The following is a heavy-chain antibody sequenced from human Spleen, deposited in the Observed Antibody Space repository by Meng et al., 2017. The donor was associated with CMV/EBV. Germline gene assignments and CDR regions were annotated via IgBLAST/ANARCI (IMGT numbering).Heavy chain of an antibody. CDR2: DSVIDEST. D-gene: IGHD5-12*01. J-gene: IGHJ4*02. CDR1: GFAFGAYS. V-gene: IGHV3-23*01. CDR3: AKTRNGYGGQDF. Sequence: GGSLRLSCAASGFAFGAYSMSWVRHSAERGQECVAIDSVIDESTYYGDFVKGRFVISRDSSKNTVSLEMRSLTVEDTAIYYCAKTRNGYGGQDFWGQGTLVTVSS.